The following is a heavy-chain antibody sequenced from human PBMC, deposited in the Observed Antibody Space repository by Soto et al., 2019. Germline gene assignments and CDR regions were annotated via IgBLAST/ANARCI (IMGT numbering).Heavy chain of an antibody. Sequence: GESLKISCKGSGYSFTSYWISWVRQMPGKGLEWMGRIDPSDSYTNYSPSFQGHVTISADKSISTAYLQWSSLKASDTAMYYCARHSDFWSGYYKGYYYYGMDVWGQGTTVTVSS. CDR2: IDPSDSYT. CDR1: GYSFTSYW. V-gene: IGHV5-10-1*01. J-gene: IGHJ6*02. CDR3: ARHSDFWSGYYKGYYYYGMDV. D-gene: IGHD3-3*01.